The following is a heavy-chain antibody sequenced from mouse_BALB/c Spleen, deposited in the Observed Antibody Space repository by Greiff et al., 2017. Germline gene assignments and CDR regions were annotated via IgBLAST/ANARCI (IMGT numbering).Heavy chain of an antibody. Sequence: EVQLVESGGGLVQPGGSLKLSCAASGFTFSSYTMSWVRQTPEKRLEWVAYISNGGGSTYYPDTVKGRFTISRDNAKNTLYLQMSSLKSEDTAMYYCARHGDWVDYWGQGTTLTVSS. V-gene: IGHV5-12-2*01. CDR3: ARHGDWVDY. D-gene: IGHD4-1*01. CDR1: GFTFSSYT. CDR2: ISNGGGST. J-gene: IGHJ2*01.